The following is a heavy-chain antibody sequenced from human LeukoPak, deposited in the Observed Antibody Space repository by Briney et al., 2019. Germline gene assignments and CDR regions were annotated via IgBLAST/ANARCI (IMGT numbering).Heavy chain of an antibody. CDR2: IYHSGST. J-gene: IGHJ4*02. V-gene: IGHV4-59*01. CDR1: GGSISSYY. D-gene: IGHD3-22*01. Sequence: SETLSLTCTVSGGSISSYYLSWIQQPPGKGLEWIGYIYHSGSTNYNPSLKSRVTISVDTSKNQFSLKLSSVTAADTAVYYCARESDSSGPFDYWGQGTLVTVSS. CDR3: ARESDSSGPFDY.